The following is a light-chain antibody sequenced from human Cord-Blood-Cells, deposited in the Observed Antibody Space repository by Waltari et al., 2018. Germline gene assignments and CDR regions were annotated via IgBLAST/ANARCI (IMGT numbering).Light chain of an antibody. CDR3: MQALQTPST. CDR1: QSLLHSNGYNY. Sequence: DIVMTQSPLSLPVTPGEPASISCRSSQSLLHSNGYNYLDWYLQKPGQSPQLLIYLGSNRASGVPDRFSGSGSGTDFTLKISRVEAEDVGVYYCMQALQTPST. J-gene: IGKJ2*02. V-gene: IGKV2-28*01. CDR2: LGS.